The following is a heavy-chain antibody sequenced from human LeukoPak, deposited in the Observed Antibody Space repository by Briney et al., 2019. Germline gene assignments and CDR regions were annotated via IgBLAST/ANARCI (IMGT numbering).Heavy chain of an antibody. Sequence: GGSLRLSCAASGFTFSSYGMHWVRQAPGKGLEWVAVISYDGSNKYYADSVNSRFTISRDNSKNTLYLQMNSLRAEDTAVYYWAKSGGDYYGSGSYYDYWGQGTLVTVSS. D-gene: IGHD3-10*01. CDR3: AKSGGDYYGSGSYYDY. V-gene: IGHV3-30*18. J-gene: IGHJ4*02. CDR1: GFTFSSYG. CDR2: ISYDGSNK.